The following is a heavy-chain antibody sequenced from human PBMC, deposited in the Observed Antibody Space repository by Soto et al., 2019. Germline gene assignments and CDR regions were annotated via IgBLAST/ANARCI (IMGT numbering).Heavy chain of an antibody. J-gene: IGHJ3*02. D-gene: IGHD3-9*01. Sequence: PSETLSLTCTVSGGSISSYYWSWIRQPPGKGREWIGYIYYSGSTNYNPSLKSRVTISVDTSKNQFSLKLSSVTAADTAVYYCAGSTYYDILTGYRAAFVIWGQGTMVTVSS. CDR3: AGSTYYDILTGYRAAFVI. CDR2: IYYSGST. V-gene: IGHV4-59*01. CDR1: GGSISSYY.